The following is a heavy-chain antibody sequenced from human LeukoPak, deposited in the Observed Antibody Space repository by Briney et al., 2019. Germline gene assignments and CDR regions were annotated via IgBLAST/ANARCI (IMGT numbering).Heavy chain of an antibody. CDR3: ARDGIVDWSFDY. CDR1: GFTFRMYW. D-gene: IGHD3/OR15-3a*01. J-gene: IGHJ4*02. Sequence: PGGSLRLSCAVSGFTFRMYWMSWVRQATGKGVEWVANIKQDGSEKYYVDSVKGRFTISRDNAKNLLYLQMNSLRAEDTAVYYCARDGIVDWSFDYWGPGTLVTVSS. V-gene: IGHV3-7*01. CDR2: IKQDGSEK.